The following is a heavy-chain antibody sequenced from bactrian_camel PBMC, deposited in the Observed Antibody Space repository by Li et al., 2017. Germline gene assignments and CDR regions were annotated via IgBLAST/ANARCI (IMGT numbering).Heavy chain of an antibody. CDR1: GFTYSRHC. CDR3: AADQRGCLRSILKLSFGF. V-gene: IGHV3S53*01. CDR2: IDSDGST. Sequence: HVQLVESGGGLVQPGGSLRLSCRTSGFTYSRHCVAWFRQGLLSEREGVASIDSDGSTSYADSVQGRFTISEDNAKNTVYLEMNSLKPEDTGMYYCAADQRGCLRSILKLSFGFWGRGTQVTVS. D-gene: IGHD1*01. J-gene: IGHJ6*01.